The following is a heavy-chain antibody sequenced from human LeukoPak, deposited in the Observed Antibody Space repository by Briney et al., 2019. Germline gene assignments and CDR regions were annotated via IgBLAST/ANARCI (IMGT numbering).Heavy chain of an antibody. CDR2: ISGSGGST. V-gene: IGHV3-23*01. CDR3: AKGDYGDYRINWFDP. D-gene: IGHD4-17*01. CDR1: GFTFSDFW. Sequence: PGGSLRLSCAASGFTFSDFWMSWIRQAPGQGLEWVSAISGSGGSTYYADSVKGRFTISRDNSKNTLYLQMNSLRAEDTAVYYCAKGDYGDYRINWFDPWGQGTLVTVSS. J-gene: IGHJ5*02.